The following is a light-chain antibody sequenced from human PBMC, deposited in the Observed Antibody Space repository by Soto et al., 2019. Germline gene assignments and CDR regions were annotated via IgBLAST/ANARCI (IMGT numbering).Light chain of an antibody. J-gene: IGLJ2*01. V-gene: IGLV2-14*03. Sequence: QSALTQPASVSGSPGQSITISCTGSTSDVGGYNFVSWYQQHPGKAPKLIIYDVSNRPSGISNRFSGSKSGNTASLTISGLQAEDEADYYCCSYTSSSTLDVVFGGGTQLTVL. CDR3: CSYTSSSTLDVV. CDR1: TSDVGGYNF. CDR2: DVS.